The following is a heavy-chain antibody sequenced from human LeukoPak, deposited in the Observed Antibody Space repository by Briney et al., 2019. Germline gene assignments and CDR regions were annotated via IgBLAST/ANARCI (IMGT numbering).Heavy chain of an antibody. CDR1: GYTFTSYG. V-gene: IGHV1-18*01. CDR2: ISVSNGNT. J-gene: IGHJ6*02. Sequence: GASVKVSRKASGYTFTSYGISWVGQAPGQELEWMGWISVSNGNTNHAQNPQGRITMTTDTSTSTAYMELRSLRSDDTAVYYWARVREEYSSSWYLGLSYYYYGMDVWGQGTTVTVSS. CDR3: ARVREEYSSSWYLGLSYYYYGMDV. D-gene: IGHD6-13*01.